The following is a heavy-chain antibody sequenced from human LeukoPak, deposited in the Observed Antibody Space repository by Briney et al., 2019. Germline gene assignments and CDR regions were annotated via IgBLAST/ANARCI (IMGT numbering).Heavy chain of an antibody. V-gene: IGHV3-9*01. CDR2: ISWNSGSI. CDR1: GFTFDDYA. J-gene: IGHJ4*02. D-gene: IGHD3-9*01. CDR3: AKGAEFDWLFYFDY. Sequence: PGRSLRLSCAASGFTFDDYAMHWVRQAPGKGLEWVSGISWNSGSIGYADSVKGRFTISRDNAKNSLYLQMNSLRAEDTALYYCAKGAEFDWLFYFDYWGQGTLVTVSS.